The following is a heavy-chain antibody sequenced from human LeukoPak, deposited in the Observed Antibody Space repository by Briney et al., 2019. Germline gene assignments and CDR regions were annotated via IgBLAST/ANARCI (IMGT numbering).Heavy chain of an antibody. CDR3: ARDPYSYGTNWFDP. CDR1: GGTFSSYA. J-gene: IGHJ5*02. CDR2: IIPIFGTA. D-gene: IGHD5-18*01. Sequence: ASVKVSCKASGGTFSSYAISWVRQAPGQGLEWMGGIIPIFGTANYAQKFQGRVTITADESTSTAYMELSSLRSEDTAVYYCARDPYSYGTNWFDPWGQGTLVTVSS. V-gene: IGHV1-69*13.